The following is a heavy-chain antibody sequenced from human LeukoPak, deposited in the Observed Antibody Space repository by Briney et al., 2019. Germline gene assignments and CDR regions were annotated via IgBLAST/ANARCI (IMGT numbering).Heavy chain of an antibody. CDR1: GFTFSSYA. D-gene: IGHD3-22*01. CDR2: ISGSGGST. V-gene: IGHV3-23*01. CDR3: AKVALNYDSSGYYLH. J-gene: IGHJ4*02. Sequence: GGPLRLSCAASGFTFSSYAMSWVRQAPGKGLEWVSAISGSGGSTYYADSVKGRFTISRDNSKNTLYLQMNSLRAEDTAVYYCAKVALNYDSSGYYLHWGQGTLVTVSS.